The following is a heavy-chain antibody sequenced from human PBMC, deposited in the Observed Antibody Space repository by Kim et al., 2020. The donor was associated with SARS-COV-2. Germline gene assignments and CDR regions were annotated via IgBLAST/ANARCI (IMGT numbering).Heavy chain of an antibody. CDR3: ASTGVGAVGWFDP. D-gene: IGHD1-26*01. V-gene: IGHV4-59*01. Sequence: SETLSLTCSVSGGAIRGYYWAWIRQPPGKRLEWIGYVYHTGSTNYNPSLRGRVTISLDTSKRQVSLTLTPVIAADTAVYYCASTGVGAVGWFDPWGQGTLVSVSS. CDR2: VYHTGST. J-gene: IGHJ5*02. CDR1: GGAIRGYY.